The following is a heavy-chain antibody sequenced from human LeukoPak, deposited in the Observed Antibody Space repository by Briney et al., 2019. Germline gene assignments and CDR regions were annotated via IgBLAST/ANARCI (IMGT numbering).Heavy chain of an antibody. D-gene: IGHD6-19*01. V-gene: IGHV3-23*01. J-gene: IGHJ5*02. CDR1: GFTFTNYA. CDR2: IGGSGGST. CDR3: AKAEQWLVPTGS. Sequence: GGSLRLSCAASGFTFTNYAMSWVRRAPGKGLEWVSAIGGSGGSTYYADSVKGRFTISRDTSKTTQYLQTNSLRAEDTAAYYSAKAEQWLVPTGSWGQGTLVTVSS.